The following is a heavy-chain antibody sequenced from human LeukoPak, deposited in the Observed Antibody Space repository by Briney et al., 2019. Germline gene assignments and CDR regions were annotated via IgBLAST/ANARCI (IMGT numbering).Heavy chain of an antibody. Sequence: SETLSLTCTVSGGSISSYYWTWIRQPPGKGLEWIGEINHSGRTNYNPSLKSRVIMSVDTSKNQFSLKLSSVTAADTAVYYCARPLGYCSDSRCPQSWFDPWGQGTLVTVSS. CDR1: GGSISSYY. V-gene: IGHV4-34*01. D-gene: IGHD2-15*01. J-gene: IGHJ5*02. CDR3: ARPLGYCSDSRCPQSWFDP. CDR2: INHSGRT.